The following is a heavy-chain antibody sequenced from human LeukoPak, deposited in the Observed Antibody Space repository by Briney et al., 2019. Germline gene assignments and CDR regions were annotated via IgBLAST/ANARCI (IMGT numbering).Heavy chain of an antibody. CDR1: GYTFTSYD. D-gene: IGHD3-9*01. J-gene: IGHJ4*02. CDR3: ARGSYDILTGYYTGFDY. CDR2: MNPNSGNT. V-gene: IGHV1-8*01. Sequence: ASVKVSCKASGYTFTSYDINWVRRATGQGLEWMGWMNPNSGNTGYAQKFQGRVTMTRNTSISTAYMELSSLRSEDTAVYYCARGSYDILTGYYTGFDYWGQGTLVTVSS.